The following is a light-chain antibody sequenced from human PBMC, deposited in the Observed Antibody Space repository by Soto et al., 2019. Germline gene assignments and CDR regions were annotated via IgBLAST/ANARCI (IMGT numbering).Light chain of an antibody. J-gene: IGLJ1*01. CDR1: SSDVGGYNY. Sequence: QSVLTQPPSASGSPGQSVTISCTGTSSDVGGYNYVSWYQQHPGKAPKLMIYEVSKRPSGVPDRFSGSKSGNTASLTVSGLQAEDEADYYCSSYAGSKNSYVFGTGTKVTVL. CDR3: SSYAGSKNSYV. V-gene: IGLV2-8*01. CDR2: EVS.